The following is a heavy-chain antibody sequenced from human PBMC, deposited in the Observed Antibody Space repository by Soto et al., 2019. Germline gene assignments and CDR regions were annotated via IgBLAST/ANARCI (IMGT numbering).Heavy chain of an antibody. J-gene: IGHJ4*02. CDR3: ARAVAVPAAFDY. Sequence: QVQLVQSGAEEKKPGASVKVSCKASGYTFTGYAMHWVRQAPGQRLEWMGWMNAGNGNTKYSQKFQGRVTITRDTSASTAYMELSSLRSEDTAVFYCARAVAVPAAFDYWGQGTLVTVSS. CDR1: GYTFTGYA. D-gene: IGHD6-19*01. V-gene: IGHV1-3*05. CDR2: MNAGNGNT.